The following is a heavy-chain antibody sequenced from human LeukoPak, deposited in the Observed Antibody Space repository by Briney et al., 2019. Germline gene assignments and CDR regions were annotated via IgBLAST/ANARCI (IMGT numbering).Heavy chain of an antibody. CDR2: INPNSGGT. V-gene: IGHV1-2*02. CDR3: ARDLGHARGITMIVNWFDP. J-gene: IGHJ5*02. CDR1: GYTFTGYY. D-gene: IGHD3-22*01. Sequence: ASVKVSCKASGYTFTGYYMHWVRQAPGQGLEWMGWINPNSGGTNYAQKFQGRVTMTRDTSISTAYMELSRLRSGDTAVYYCARDLGHARGITMIVNWFDPWGQGTLVTVSS.